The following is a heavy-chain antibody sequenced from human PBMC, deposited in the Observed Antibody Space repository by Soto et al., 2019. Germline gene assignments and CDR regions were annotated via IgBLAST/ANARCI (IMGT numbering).Heavy chain of an antibody. D-gene: IGHD5-12*01. V-gene: IGHV4-4*02. CDR2: IYHSGST. J-gene: IGHJ5*02. CDR1: GGSISSSNW. CDR3: ARGRYSGYGWGFGP. Sequence: QVQLQESGPGLVKPSGTLSLTCAVSGGSISSSNWWSWVRQPPGKGLEWIGEIYHSGSTNYNTSLKSGGTISINKYKNQFLLNLRPVTAADKAVYYCARGRYSGYGWGFGPWGQGTLVTVSS.